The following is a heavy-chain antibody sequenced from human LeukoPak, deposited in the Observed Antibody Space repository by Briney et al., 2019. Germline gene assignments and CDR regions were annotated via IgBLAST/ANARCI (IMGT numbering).Heavy chain of an antibody. CDR1: GFTFSTYE. V-gene: IGHV3-48*03. J-gene: IGHJ4*02. CDR3: ASGAQSDY. CDR2: ISSSSSTI. Sequence: GGSLRLSCAASGFTFSTYEMNWVRQAPGKGLEWVSYISSSSSTIYYADSVKGRFTISRDNSKNSLYLQMNSLRAEDTAVYYCASGAQSDYWGQGTLVT.